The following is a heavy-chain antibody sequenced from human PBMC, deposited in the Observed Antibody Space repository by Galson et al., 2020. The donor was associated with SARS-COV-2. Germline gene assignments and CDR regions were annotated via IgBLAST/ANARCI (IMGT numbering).Heavy chain of an antibody. V-gene: IGHV3-7*01. D-gene: IGHD3-22*01. CDR1: GFTFSEYW. Sequence: GGSLRLSCATSGFTFSEYWMAWFRQAPGKGLEWVAHIKRDGSQRNYVDSVKGRFTISRDNAKTSLYLQMNSLRGEDTAVYYCAIDTFFLPHYWGHGTLVTVAS. CDR3: AIDTFFLPHY. CDR2: IKRDGSQR. J-gene: IGHJ4*01.